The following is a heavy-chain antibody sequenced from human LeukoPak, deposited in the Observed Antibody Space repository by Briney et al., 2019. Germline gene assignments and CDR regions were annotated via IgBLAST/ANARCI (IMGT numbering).Heavy chain of an antibody. CDR1: GYTFTSYG. CDR2: ISAYNGNT. J-gene: IGHJ5*02. CDR3: ARVFITIVRGVTLGRFDP. Sequence: GAAVKVSCKASGYTFTSYGISWVRQAPGQGLEWMGWISAYNGNTNYAQKLQGRVTMTTDTSTSTAYMELRSLRSDDTAVYYCARVFITIVRGVTLGRFDPWGQGTLVTVSS. D-gene: IGHD3-10*01. V-gene: IGHV1-18*01.